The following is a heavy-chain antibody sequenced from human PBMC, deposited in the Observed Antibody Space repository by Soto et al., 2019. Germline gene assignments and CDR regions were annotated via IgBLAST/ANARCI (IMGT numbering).Heavy chain of an antibody. Sequence: QVQLVQSGAEVKKPGSSLKVSCKASGGTFTTYAFSWVRQAPGQGPEWMGGIIPIFGTPDYAQKFQGRVIITADESTRTVSMELNSLRSDDTAVYYCARERSVGYCITTTCPTPFYFYAMDVWGQGTPVTVSS. D-gene: IGHD2-2*01. CDR3: ARERSVGYCITTTCPTPFYFYAMDV. V-gene: IGHV1-69*12. CDR2: IIPIFGTP. J-gene: IGHJ6*02. CDR1: GGTFTTYA.